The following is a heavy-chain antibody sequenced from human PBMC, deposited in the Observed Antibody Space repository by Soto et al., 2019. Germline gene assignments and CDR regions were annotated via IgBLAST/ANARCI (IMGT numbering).Heavy chain of an antibody. D-gene: IGHD2-2*01. Sequence: GGSLRLSCAASGFTFSSYSMNWVRQAPGKGLEWVSSISSSSSYIYYADSVKGRFTISRDNAKNSLYLQMNSLRAEDTAVYYCASSLPFIVVPAATPDYWGQGTLVTVSS. CDR1: GFTFSSYS. CDR2: ISSSSSYI. V-gene: IGHV3-21*01. CDR3: ASSLPFIVVPAATPDY. J-gene: IGHJ4*02.